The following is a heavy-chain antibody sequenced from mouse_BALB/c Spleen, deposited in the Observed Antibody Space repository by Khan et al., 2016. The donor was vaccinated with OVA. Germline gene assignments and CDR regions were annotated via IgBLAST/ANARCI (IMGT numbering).Heavy chain of an antibody. CDR3: ARAGYSPWVAY. Sequence: VQLKESGAELVRPGALVKLSCKASGFNIKDYYIHWVKQRPEPGLEWIGWIDPENGNTIYDPKFQGKANITADTSSNTAYLHFSSLTSEDTAVYYCARAGYSPWVAYWGQGTLVTVSA. CDR1: GFNIKDYY. CDR2: IDPENGNT. J-gene: IGHJ3*01. D-gene: IGHD2-3*01. V-gene: IGHV14-1*02.